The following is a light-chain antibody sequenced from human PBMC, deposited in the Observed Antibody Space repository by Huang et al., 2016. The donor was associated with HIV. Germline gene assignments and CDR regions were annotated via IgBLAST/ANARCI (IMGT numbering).Light chain of an antibody. V-gene: IGKV3D-11*01. CDR3: QQRGNWQLT. CDR2: NAS. CDR1: QGLANY. J-gene: IGKJ4*01. Sequence: EIVLTQSPATLSLSPGERATLSCRASQGLANYLAWYHQKPGQAPRLLIYNASDRAHSIQARVSGSESGTDFTLNISSVEPEDFAVYYCQQRGNWQLTFGGGTKVEIK.